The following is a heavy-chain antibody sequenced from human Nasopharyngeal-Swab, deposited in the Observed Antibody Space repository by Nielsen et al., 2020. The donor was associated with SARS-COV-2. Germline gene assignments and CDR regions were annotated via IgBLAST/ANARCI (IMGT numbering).Heavy chain of an antibody. D-gene: IGHD6-19*01. Sequence: WVRQARGQGLEWMRRIIPILGIANYAQKFQGRVTITADKSTSTAYMGLSSLRSEDTAVYYCARGDKGYSSGWVYWGQGTLVTVSS. CDR3: ARGDKGYSSGWVY. V-gene: IGHV1-69*04. J-gene: IGHJ4*02. CDR2: IIPILGIA.